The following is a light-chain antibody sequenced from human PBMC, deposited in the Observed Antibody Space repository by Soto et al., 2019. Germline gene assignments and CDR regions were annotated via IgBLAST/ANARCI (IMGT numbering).Light chain of an antibody. J-gene: IGLJ2*01. CDR2: DVS. CDR1: SSDVGGYNY. Sequence: QSALTQRRSVYGSPGQSVTISCTGTSSDVGGYNYVSWYQQHPGKAPKLMIYDVSKRPSGVPDRFSGSKSGNTASLTISGLQAEDEADYYCCSYAGSYVVCGGGTKLPVL. CDR3: CSYAGSYVV. V-gene: IGLV2-11*01.